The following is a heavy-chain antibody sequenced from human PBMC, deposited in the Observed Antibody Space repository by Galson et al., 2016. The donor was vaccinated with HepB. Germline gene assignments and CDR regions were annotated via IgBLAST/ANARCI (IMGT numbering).Heavy chain of an antibody. Sequence: SCKVSGYTLPELAIHWVRQAPGKGLEWMGGFNPEDGERISAQRFQGRLTMTEDSSTDTAFMDLSGLGSDAPAVYFCATDLSQITRAGKYYYGLDVWGKGTAVTVSP. D-gene: IGHD1-14*01. J-gene: IGHJ6*04. V-gene: IGHV1-24*01. CDR1: GYTLPELA. CDR2: FNPEDGER. CDR3: ATDLSQITRAGKYYYGLDV.